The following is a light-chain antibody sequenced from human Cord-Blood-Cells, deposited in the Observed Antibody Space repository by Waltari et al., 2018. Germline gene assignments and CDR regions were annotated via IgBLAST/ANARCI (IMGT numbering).Light chain of an antibody. J-gene: IGKJ5*01. CDR3: HRRINWPPFT. V-gene: IGKV3-11*01. CDR2: DVA. Sequence: EIVLTQFPATLPLSPGESATLPRRARESFSRCLAWYQQKPGQAPRLHILDVANRATGTPTRVSVSGSGTDFTLTITSRGPEDFAVYYIHRRINWPPFTFGQGTRLEIK. CDR1: ESFSRC.